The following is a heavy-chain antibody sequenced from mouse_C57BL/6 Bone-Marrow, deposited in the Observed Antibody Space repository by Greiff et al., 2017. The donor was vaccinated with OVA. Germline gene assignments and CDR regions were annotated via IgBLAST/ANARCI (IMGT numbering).Heavy chain of an antibody. Sequence: QVQLQQPGAELVKPGASVKMSCKASGYTFTSYWITWVKQRPGQGLEWIGDISPGSGSNNYNEKFKSKATLTVDTPSSTAYMQLSSLTSEDSAVYYCARRAYWGQGTLVTVSA. J-gene: IGHJ3*01. CDR1: GYTFTSYW. CDR2: ISPGSGSN. CDR3: ARRAY. V-gene: IGHV1-55*01.